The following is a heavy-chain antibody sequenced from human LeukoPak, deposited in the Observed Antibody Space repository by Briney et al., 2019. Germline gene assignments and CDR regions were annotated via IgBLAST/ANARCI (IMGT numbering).Heavy chain of an antibody. CDR3: ARGVYSSPSLMVYDYYYMDV. CDR1: GGTFSSYA. Sequence: ASVKVSCKASGGTFSSYAISWVRQAPGQGLEWMGGIIPIFGTANYAQKFQGRVTITADESTSTAYMGLSSLRSEDTAVYYCARGVYSSPSLMVYDYYYMDVWGKGTTVTVSS. CDR2: IIPIFGTA. J-gene: IGHJ6*03. D-gene: IGHD6-6*01. V-gene: IGHV1-69*13.